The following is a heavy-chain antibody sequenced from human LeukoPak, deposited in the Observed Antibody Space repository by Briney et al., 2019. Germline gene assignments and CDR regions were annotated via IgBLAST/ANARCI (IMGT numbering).Heavy chain of an antibody. CDR1: GGTFSSYA. V-gene: IGHV1-8*02. J-gene: IGHJ6*02. CDR2: MNPNSGNT. CDR3: ARDYGSGTLWSFGYYYGMDV. D-gene: IGHD3-10*01. Sequence: ASVKVSCKASGGTFSSYAINWVRQATGQGLEWMGWMNPNSGNTGYAQKFQGRVTMTRNTSISTAYMELSSLRSEDTAVYYCARDYGSGTLWSFGYYYGMDVWGQGTTVTVSS.